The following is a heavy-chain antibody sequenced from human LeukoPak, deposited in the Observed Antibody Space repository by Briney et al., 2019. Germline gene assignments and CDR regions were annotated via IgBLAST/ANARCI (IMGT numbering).Heavy chain of an antibody. V-gene: IGHV3-11*01. Sequence: GGSLRLSCAASGFTFNDYYMSWIRQVPGKGLEWVSYISSSGSTIYYADSVKGRFTISRDNAKNSLYLQMNSLRAEDTAVYYCGSGSYMHFDYWGQGTLVTVSS. CDR2: ISSSGSTI. J-gene: IGHJ4*02. CDR1: GFTFNDYY. CDR3: GSGSYMHFDY. D-gene: IGHD1-26*01.